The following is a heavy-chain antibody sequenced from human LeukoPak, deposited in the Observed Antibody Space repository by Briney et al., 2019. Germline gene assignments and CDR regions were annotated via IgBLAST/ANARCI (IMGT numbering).Heavy chain of an antibody. V-gene: IGHV3-23*01. J-gene: IGHJ6*03. D-gene: IGHD2-21*01. CDR2: LSGSGTAT. CDR3: AKHLGSHSFLFYYMDV. Sequence: GGSLRLSCEASQFTFSRFAMSWIRQAPGTGLEWVSTLSGSGTATYYADTVKGRFTTSRDNSKDTLYLQMDNLRADDTAVYYCAKHLGSHSFLFYYMDVWGTGTSVIVSS. CDR1: QFTFSRFA.